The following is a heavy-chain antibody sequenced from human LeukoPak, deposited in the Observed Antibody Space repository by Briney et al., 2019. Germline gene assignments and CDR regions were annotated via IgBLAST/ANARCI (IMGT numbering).Heavy chain of an antibody. Sequence: GGSLRLSCAASGFTFSSYSMNWVRQAPGKGLEWVSYISSSSSTTYYADSVKGRFTISRDNSKNPLYLQMNSLRAEDTAVYYCASHYDSSGYYYVSPLSPYFDYWGQGTLVTVSS. J-gene: IGHJ4*02. CDR3: ASHYDSSGYYYVSPLSPYFDY. V-gene: IGHV3-48*01. CDR1: GFTFSSYS. D-gene: IGHD3-22*01. CDR2: ISSSSSTT.